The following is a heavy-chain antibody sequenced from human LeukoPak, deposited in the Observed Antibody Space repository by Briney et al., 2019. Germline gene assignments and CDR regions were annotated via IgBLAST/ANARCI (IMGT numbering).Heavy chain of an antibody. Sequence: GGSLRLSCAASGFTFSSYSMTWVRQAPGKGLEWVSSISSSSSYIYYADSVKGRFTISRDNAKNSLYLQMNSLRAEDTAVYYCARANGATRDAFDIWGQGTMVTVSS. V-gene: IGHV3-21*01. CDR1: GFTFSSYS. CDR3: ARANGATRDAFDI. CDR2: ISSSSSYI. J-gene: IGHJ3*02. D-gene: IGHD1-26*01.